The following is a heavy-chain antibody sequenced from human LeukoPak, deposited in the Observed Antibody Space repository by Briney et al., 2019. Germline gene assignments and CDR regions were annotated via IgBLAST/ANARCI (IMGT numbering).Heavy chain of an antibody. CDR3: ARGRAPTILGYCSSTSCYRGGFDY. CDR1: GGSISSSSYY. CDR2: IYYSGST. D-gene: IGHD2-2*02. V-gene: IGHV4-39*07. Sequence: SETLFLTCTVSGGSISSSSYYWGWIRQPPGKGLEWIGSIYYSGSTYYNPSLKSRVTISVDTSKNQFSLKLSSVTAADTAVYYCARGRAPTILGYCSSTSCYRGGFDYWGQGTLVTVSS. J-gene: IGHJ4*02.